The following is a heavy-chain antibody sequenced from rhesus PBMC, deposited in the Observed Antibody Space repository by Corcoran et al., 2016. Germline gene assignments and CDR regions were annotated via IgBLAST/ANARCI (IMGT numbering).Heavy chain of an antibody. D-gene: IGHD2-39*02. J-gene: IGHJ6*01. CDR2: VYGNSAST. CDR3: ARQGYTDHLGGLDS. V-gene: IGHV4-143*01. Sequence: QVQLQESGPGLVKPSETLSLTCTVSGGSISGYYNWSWIRPSPGKGLEWIGGVYGNSASTNYNPSLKSRVTISKDTSKNQFSLRLTSVTAADTAVYYCARQGYTDHLGGLDSWGQGVVVTVSS. CDR1: GGSISGYYN.